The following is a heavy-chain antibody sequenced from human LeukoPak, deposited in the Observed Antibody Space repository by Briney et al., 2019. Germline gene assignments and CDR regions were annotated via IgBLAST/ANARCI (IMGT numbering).Heavy chain of an antibody. J-gene: IGHJ4*02. Sequence: ASVKVSCKASGYTFTGYYMHWVRQAPGQGLEWMGWINLNSGGTNYAQKFQGRVTMTRDTSISTAYMELSRLGSDDTAVYYCARDFGVTTTPYFDYWGQGTLVTVSS. CDR3: ARDFGVTTTPYFDY. CDR1: GYTFTGYY. CDR2: INLNSGGT. D-gene: IGHD4-17*01. V-gene: IGHV1-2*02.